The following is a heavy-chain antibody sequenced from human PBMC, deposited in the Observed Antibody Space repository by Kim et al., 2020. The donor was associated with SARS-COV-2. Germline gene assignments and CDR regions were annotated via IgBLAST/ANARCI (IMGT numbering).Heavy chain of an antibody. CDR3: TRDLYYYDSSGYYGYFDP. CDR2: IYYSGST. J-gene: IGHJ5*02. D-gene: IGHD3-22*01. V-gene: IGHV4-59*13. CDR1: GGSISSYY. Sequence: SETLSLTCTVSGGSISSYYWSWIRQPPGKGLEWIGYIYYSGSTNYNPSLKSRVTISVDTSKNQFSLKLSSVTAADTAVYYCTRDLYYYDSSGYYGYFDPWGQGTLVTVSS.